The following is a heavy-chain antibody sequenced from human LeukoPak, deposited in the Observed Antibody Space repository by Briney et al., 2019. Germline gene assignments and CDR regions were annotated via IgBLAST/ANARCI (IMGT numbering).Heavy chain of an antibody. J-gene: IGHJ4*02. CDR3: ARVSFLSNSSGYFLYYFDY. CDR2: IYYSGGA. CDR1: GDSLSGYY. V-gene: IGHV4-59*01. Sequence: SETLSLTCTVSGDSLSGYYWGWIRQPPGKGLEWIGYIYYSGGANYNPSLKSRVTISVDTSRNQFSLRLNSVTAADTAVYYCARVSFLSNSSGYFLYYFDYWGQGTLVTVSS. D-gene: IGHD3-22*01.